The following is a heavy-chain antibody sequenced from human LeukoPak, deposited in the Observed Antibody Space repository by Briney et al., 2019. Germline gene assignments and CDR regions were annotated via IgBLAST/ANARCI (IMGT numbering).Heavy chain of an antibody. D-gene: IGHD2-15*01. J-gene: IGHJ4*02. Sequence: PGGSLRLSCAASGFTFSTYAMHWVRQAPGKGLEWVAIISYDGSTKYYADSVKGRFTLSRDNSRNTLSLQMNSLRPEDTAVYYCARDPCGTCSLPTPDYWGQGTLVTVSS. CDR1: GFTFSTYA. CDR2: ISYDGSTK. CDR3: ARDPCGTCSLPTPDY. V-gene: IGHV3-30-3*01.